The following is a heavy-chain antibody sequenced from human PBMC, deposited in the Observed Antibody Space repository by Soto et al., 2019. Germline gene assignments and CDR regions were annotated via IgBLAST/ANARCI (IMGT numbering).Heavy chain of an antibody. Sequence: QVQLVQSGAEVKKPGSSVKVSCKASGGTFSSYAISWVRQAPGQGLEWMGGIIPIFGTANYAQKFQGRVTITADESTSPAYMELSSLRSEDTAVYYCARGGLQMATPSAGFYYYYYGMDVWGQGTTVTVSS. CDR1: GGTFSSYA. V-gene: IGHV1-69*12. J-gene: IGHJ6*02. D-gene: IGHD5-12*01. CDR2: IIPIFGTA. CDR3: ARGGLQMATPSAGFYYYYYGMDV.